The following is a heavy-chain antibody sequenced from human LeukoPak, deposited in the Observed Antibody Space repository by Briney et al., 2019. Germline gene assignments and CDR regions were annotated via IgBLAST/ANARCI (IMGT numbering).Heavy chain of an antibody. V-gene: IGHV3-43*02. CDR2: ICRDGSST. CDR1: GLTFDDYA. CDR3: AKGAYDFDY. D-gene: IGHD5-12*01. Sequence: GGSLRLSCAASGLTFDDYAMRWVRQTPGKSLEWVSLICRDGSSTYYSESVKGRFTISRDNSKNSLYLQMNSLRTEDTALYYCAKGAYDFDYWRQGPLVTVSS. J-gene: IGHJ4*02.